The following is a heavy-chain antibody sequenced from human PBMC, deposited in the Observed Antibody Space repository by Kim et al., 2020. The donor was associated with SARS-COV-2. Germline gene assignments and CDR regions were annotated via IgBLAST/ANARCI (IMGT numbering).Heavy chain of an antibody. V-gene: IGHV1-3*01. CDR1: GYSFTSYA. CDR3: ARSAFMGPYDY. Sequence: ASVKVSCKASGYSFTSYAMHWVRQAPGQRLEWMGWINAGNGNTKYSQKFQGRVTITRDTSASTAYMELSSLRSEDTAVYYCARSAFMGPYDYWGQGTLVTVSS. D-gene: IGHD2-15*01. CDR2: INAGNGNT. J-gene: IGHJ4*02.